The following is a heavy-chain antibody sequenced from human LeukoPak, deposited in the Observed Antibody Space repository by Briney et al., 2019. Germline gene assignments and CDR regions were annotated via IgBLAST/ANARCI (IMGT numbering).Heavy chain of an antibody. D-gene: IGHD6-13*01. CDR2: INQDGSEK. V-gene: IGHV3-7*05. CDR1: GFTFRTYW. J-gene: IGHJ4*02. CDR3: ARAAAAGTVDY. Sequence: GGSLRLTCAASGFTFRTYWMSWVRQAPGKGLEWVANINQDGSEKYYVESVEGRFTISRDNAKNSLDLQMNSLRGDDTAVYYCARAAAAGTVDYWGQGTLVTVSS.